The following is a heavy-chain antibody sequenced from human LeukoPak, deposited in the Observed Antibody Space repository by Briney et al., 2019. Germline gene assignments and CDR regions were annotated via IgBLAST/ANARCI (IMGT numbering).Heavy chain of an antibody. V-gene: IGHV3-21*01. CDR3: ARGRTVAGTDY. CDR1: GFTFCSYS. J-gene: IGHJ4*02. Sequence: TGESLRLSCAASGFTFCSYSMNWVRQAPGPGLECASSISSSSSYIYYTDSVKGRFTISRDNAKSSLYLQMNSLRAEDTAVYYCARGRTVAGTDYWGQGTLVTVSS. CDR2: ISSSSSYI. D-gene: IGHD6-19*01.